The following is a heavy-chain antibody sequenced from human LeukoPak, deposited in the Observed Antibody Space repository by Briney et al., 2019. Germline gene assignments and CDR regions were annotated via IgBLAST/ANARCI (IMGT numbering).Heavy chain of an antibody. CDR1: GGTFSSYA. Sequence: GASVKVSCKGSGGTFSSYAISWVRPAPGQGLEGMGGIIPIFGTANYAQKFQGRVTITTDESTSTAYMELSSLRSEDTAVYYCARDLIGYSSSWSNWFDPWGQGTLVTVSS. V-gene: IGHV1-69*05. D-gene: IGHD6-13*01. J-gene: IGHJ5*02. CDR2: IIPIFGTA. CDR3: ARDLIGYSSSWSNWFDP.